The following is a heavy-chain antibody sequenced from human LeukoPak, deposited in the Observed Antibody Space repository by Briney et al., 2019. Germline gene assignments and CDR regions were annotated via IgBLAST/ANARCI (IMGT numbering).Heavy chain of an antibody. Sequence: PSETLSLTCTVSGGSISSYYWSWIRQPAGKGLEWIGRIYTSGSTNYNPSLKSRVTMSVDTSKNQFSLKLSSVTAADTAVYYCAGAEDYGDYVYAFDIWGQGTMVTVSS. V-gene: IGHV4-4*07. D-gene: IGHD4-17*01. J-gene: IGHJ3*02. CDR2: IYTSGST. CDR3: AGAEDYGDYVYAFDI. CDR1: GGSISSYY.